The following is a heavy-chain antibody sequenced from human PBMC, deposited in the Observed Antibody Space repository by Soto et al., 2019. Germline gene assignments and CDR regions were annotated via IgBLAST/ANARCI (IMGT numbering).Heavy chain of an antibody. J-gene: IGHJ5*02. CDR3: ARYVATSPAGWFEP. V-gene: IGHV2-5*02. D-gene: IGHD3-10*02. CDR2: IYWDDDK. Sequence: QITLKESGPTLVKPTQTLTLTCTFSGFSLSNNGEAVGWFRQSPGKALEWLVLIYWDDDKRYNPTLRTRLSTTKDTSKNQVVLTLTNMDPVDTATYYCARYVATSPAGWFEPWGQGIPVTVSS. CDR1: GFSLSNNGEA.